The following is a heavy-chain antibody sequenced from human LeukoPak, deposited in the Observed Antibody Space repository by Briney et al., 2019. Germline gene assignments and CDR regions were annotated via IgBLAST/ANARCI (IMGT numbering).Heavy chain of an antibody. J-gene: IGHJ4*02. Sequence: ASVKVSCKASGYTFTGYYMHWVRQAPGQGLEWMGWMNPNSGGTNYAQKFQGRVTMTRDTSISTAYMELSRLRSDDTAVYYCATVVGARGGDYFDYWGQGTLVTLSS. D-gene: IGHD1-26*01. CDR3: ATVVGARGGDYFDY. CDR2: MNPNSGGT. V-gene: IGHV1-2*02. CDR1: GYTFTGYY.